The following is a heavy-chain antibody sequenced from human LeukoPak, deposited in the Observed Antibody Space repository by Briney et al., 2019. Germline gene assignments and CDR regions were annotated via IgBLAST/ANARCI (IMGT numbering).Heavy chain of an antibody. D-gene: IGHD1-7*01. CDR3: ARSSRELGGYAPWELMPPFDY. J-gene: IGHJ4*02. CDR2: ISSSSTI. CDR1: GFTFSSYR. V-gene: IGHV3-48*01. Sequence: GGSLRLSCAASGFTFSSYRMNWVRQAPGKGLEWVSYISSSSTIYYADSVKGRCTISRDNAKNSLYLQMNSLRAEDTAVYYCARSSRELGGYAPWELMPPFDYWGQGTLVTVSS.